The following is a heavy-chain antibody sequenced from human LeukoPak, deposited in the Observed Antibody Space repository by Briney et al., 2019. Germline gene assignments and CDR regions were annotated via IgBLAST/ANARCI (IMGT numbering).Heavy chain of an antibody. CDR2: IYYSGST. J-gene: IGHJ6*03. D-gene: IGHD3-10*01. Sequence: SETLSLTCTVSGGSISSYYWGWIRQPPGKGLEWIGSIYYSGSTYYNPSLKSRVTISVDTSKNQFSLKLSSVTAADTAVYYCARNYGSGSLYYYYYMDVWGKGTTVTVSS. V-gene: IGHV4-39*07. CDR3: ARNYGSGSLYYYYYMDV. CDR1: GGSISSYY.